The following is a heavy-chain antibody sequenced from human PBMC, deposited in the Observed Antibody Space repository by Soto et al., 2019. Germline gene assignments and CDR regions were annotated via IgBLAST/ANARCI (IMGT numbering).Heavy chain of an antibody. CDR3: ARDYRESSGYDTSAFDI. CDR1: GVSISSGGYY. V-gene: IGHV4-31*03. CDR2: IYYSGST. D-gene: IGHD5-12*01. J-gene: IGHJ3*02. Sequence: SETLSLTCTVSGVSISSGGYYWSWIRQHPGKGLEWIGYIYYSGSTYYNPSLKSRVTISVDTSKNQFSLKLSSVTAADTAVYYCARDYRESSGYDTSAFDIWGQGTMVTVSS.